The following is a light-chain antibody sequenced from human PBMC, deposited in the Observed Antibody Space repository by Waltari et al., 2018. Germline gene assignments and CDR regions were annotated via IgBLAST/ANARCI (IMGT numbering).Light chain of an antibody. CDR3: HQYVTAPWT. CDR2: WAT. J-gene: IGKJ1*01. V-gene: IGKV4-1*01. CDR1: QTLLFDSDKKNY. Sequence: DIVVTQSPDSLTVSLGERATINCQSSQTLLFDSDKKNYMAWYQQKPGLPPRLLVYWATTRQPGVPDRFSGSGSGTDFSLTIDNLQPEDVAVYYCHQYVTAPWTFGQGTRLEI.